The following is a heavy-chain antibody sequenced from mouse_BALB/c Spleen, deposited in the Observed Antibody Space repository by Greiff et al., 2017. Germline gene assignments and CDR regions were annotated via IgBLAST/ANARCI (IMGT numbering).Heavy chain of an antibody. V-gene: IGHV3-2*02. Sequence: VQLKESGPGLVKPSQSLSLTCTVTGYSITSDYAWNWIRQFPGNTLEWMGYISYSGSTSYNPSLKSRISITRDTSKNQFFLQLNSVTTEDTATYYCARSGQDAMDYWGQGTSVTVSS. CDR2: ISYSGST. CDR1: GYSITSDYA. CDR3: ARSGQDAMDY. D-gene: IGHD3-3*01. J-gene: IGHJ4*01.